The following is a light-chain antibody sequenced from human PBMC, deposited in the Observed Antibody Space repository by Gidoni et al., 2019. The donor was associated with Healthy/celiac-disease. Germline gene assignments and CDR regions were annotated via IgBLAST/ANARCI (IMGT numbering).Light chain of an antibody. CDR2: SNN. Sequence: QSVLTQPPSASWTPGPRVTISCAGSSSNIGSNTVNWYQQLPGTAPKLLIYSNNQRPSGVPDRFSGSKSGTSASLAISGLQSEDEADYYCAAWDDSLNGPLFGGGTKLTVL. V-gene: IGLV1-44*01. J-gene: IGLJ3*02. CDR3: AAWDDSLNGPL. CDR1: SSNIGSNT.